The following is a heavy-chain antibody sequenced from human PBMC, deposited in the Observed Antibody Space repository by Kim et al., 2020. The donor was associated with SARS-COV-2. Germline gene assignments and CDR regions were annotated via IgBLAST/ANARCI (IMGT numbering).Heavy chain of an antibody. CDR1: GFSFSDYY. CDR3: ARAGGGVVVAASDY. J-gene: IGHJ4*02. Sequence: GGSLRLSCAASGFSFSDYYMSWFRQAPGKGLEWISYISSSSTYTNYADSVKGRFTISRDDAKNSLYLQMNSLTGEDTARYWCARAGGGVVVAASDYWGQGTRVTVSS. V-gene: IGHV3-11*05. D-gene: IGHD2-15*01. CDR2: ISSSSTYT.